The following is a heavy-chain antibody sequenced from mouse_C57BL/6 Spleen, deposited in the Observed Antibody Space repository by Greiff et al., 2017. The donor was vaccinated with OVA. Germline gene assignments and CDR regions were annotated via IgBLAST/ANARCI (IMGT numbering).Heavy chain of an antibody. Sequence: QVQLQQSGAELVRPGASVTLSCKASGYTFTNYEMHWVKQTPVHGLEWIGAIDPEPGGTAYNQKFKGKAILTADKSSSTAYMELRSLTSEDSAVYYCTRWSLSLYAMDYWGQGTSVTVSS. J-gene: IGHJ4*01. CDR2: IDPEPGGT. CDR3: TRWSLSLYAMDY. D-gene: IGHD1-1*02. V-gene: IGHV1-15*01. CDR1: GYTFTNYE.